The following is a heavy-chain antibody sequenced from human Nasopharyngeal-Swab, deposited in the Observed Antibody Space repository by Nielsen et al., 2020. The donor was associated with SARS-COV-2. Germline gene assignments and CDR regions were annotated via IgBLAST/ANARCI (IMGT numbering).Heavy chain of an antibody. CDR2: IYYGGST. CDR1: GCSISSSTYY. Sequence: GSLRLSCTVSGCSISSSTYYWAWSRQPPGKGLEWIGSIYYGGSTYYNPSLKSRVTISVDTSKNQFSLKLSSVTAADTAVYYCATLSSSWYEYYFDYWGQGTLVTVSS. D-gene: IGHD6-13*01. J-gene: IGHJ4*02. V-gene: IGHV4-39*01. CDR3: ATLSSSWYEYYFDY.